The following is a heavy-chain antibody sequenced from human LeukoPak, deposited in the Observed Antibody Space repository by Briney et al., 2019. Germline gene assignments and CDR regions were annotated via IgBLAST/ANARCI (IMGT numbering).Heavy chain of an antibody. CDR2: ISFDGSNK. CDR3: AKDAWVVTAIPALGAFDI. D-gene: IGHD2-21*02. Sequence: PGGSLRLSCAASGFTFSTYAIHWVRQAPGKGLEWVTVISFDGSNKYYADSVKGRFTISRDNSKNTLYLQMNSLRAEDTAVYYCAKDAWVVTAIPALGAFDIWGQGTMVTVSS. CDR1: GFTFSTYA. V-gene: IGHV3-30*04. J-gene: IGHJ3*02.